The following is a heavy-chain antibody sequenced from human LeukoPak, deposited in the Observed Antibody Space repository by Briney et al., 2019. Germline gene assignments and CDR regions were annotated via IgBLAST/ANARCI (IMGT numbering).Heavy chain of an antibody. J-gene: IGHJ4*02. CDR2: INPNSGGT. V-gene: IGHV1-2*02. D-gene: IGHD2-2*01. Sequence: GASVKVSCKASGYTFTGYYMHWVRQAPGQGLEWMGWINPNSGGTNYAQKFQGRVTMTRDTSISTAYMELSRLRSDDTAVYFCAREVGFCSGINCYPDYWGQGALVTVSS. CDR1: GYTFTGYY. CDR3: AREVGFCSGINCYPDY.